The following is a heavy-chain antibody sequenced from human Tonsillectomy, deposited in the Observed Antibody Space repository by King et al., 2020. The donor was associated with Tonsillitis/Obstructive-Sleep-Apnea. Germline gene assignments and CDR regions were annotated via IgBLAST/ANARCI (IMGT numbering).Heavy chain of an antibody. CDR2: IKKDGREI. CDR3: ARDGWGSTSLNWFDP. Sequence: VQLVESGGGLAQPGGSLRLSCAASGFTFINYWMSWVRQAPGNGLEWVANIKKDGREINYVESWKGRFTISRDNPKKSLYLQMNSRRGEETAVYYFARDGWGSTSLNWFDPWGQGTLVSVSS. D-gene: IGHD2-2*01. V-gene: IGHV3-7*04. J-gene: IGHJ5*02. CDR1: GFTFINYW.